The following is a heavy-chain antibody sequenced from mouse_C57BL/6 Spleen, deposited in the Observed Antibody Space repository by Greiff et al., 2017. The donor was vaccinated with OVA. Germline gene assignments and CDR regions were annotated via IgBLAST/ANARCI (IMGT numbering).Heavy chain of an antibody. Sequence: VQLQQSGAELVRPGASVKLSCTASGFNIKDDYMHWVKPRPEQGLEWIGWIDPENGDTEYASKFQGKATITADTSSNTAYLQLSSLTSEDTAVYYCTTPRGGLDYARDYWGQGTSVTVSS. CDR1: GFNIKDDY. V-gene: IGHV14-4*01. CDR2: IDPENGDT. CDR3: TTPRGGLDYARDY. J-gene: IGHJ4*01. D-gene: IGHD1-1*02.